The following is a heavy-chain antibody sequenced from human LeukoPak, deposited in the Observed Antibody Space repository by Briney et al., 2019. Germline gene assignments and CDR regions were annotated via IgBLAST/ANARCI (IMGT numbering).Heavy chain of an antibody. V-gene: IGHV3-74*01. CDR1: GFTFSSFW. CDR2: VSSDGRIT. CDR3: ASSFRITGTTYYY. D-gene: IGHD1-20*01. Sequence: GGSLRLSCSASGFTFSSFWMHWVRHVPGKGLVWVSDVSSDGRITNYADFVKGRFTVSRDTAKNTLSLRMDSLRADDTAIYYCASSFRITGTTYYYWGQGTLVTVSS. J-gene: IGHJ4*02.